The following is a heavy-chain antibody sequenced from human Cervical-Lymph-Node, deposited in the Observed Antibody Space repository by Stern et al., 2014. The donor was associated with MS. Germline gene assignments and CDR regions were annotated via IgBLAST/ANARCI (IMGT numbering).Heavy chain of an antibody. V-gene: IGHV1-18*01. J-gene: IGHJ4*02. CDR3: ARGGSGYSGMSDY. D-gene: IGHD5-12*01. Sequence: VQLVESGAEVKKPWASVKVSCKASGYTFTSYGISWVRQAPGQGLEWMGWISAYNGTTNYAQKLQGRVTMTHTTASTNAHMELRSLRSDDTAVYYCARGGSGYSGMSDYWGQGTLVTVSS. CDR1: GYTFTSYG. CDR2: ISAYNGTT.